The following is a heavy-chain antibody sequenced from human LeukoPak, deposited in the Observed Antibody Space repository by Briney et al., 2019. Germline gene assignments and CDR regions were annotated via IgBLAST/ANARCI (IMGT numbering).Heavy chain of an antibody. CDR2: IYTSGST. CDR3: ARDGYYYGSGSQILDY. Sequence: SETLSLTCTVSGGSISSYYWSWIRQPAGKGLEWIGRIYTSGSTNYNPSLKSRVTMSVDTSKNQFSLKLSSVTAADTAVYYCARDGYYYGSGSQILDYWGQGTLVTASS. V-gene: IGHV4-4*07. J-gene: IGHJ4*02. D-gene: IGHD3-10*01. CDR1: GGSISSYY.